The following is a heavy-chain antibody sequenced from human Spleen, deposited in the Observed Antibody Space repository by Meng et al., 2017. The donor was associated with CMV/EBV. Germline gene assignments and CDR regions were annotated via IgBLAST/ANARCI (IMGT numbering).Heavy chain of an antibody. Sequence: SETLSLTCTVSGGSVSSGSYYWSWIRQPPGKGLEWIGYIYYSGSTNYNPSLKSRVTISVDTSKNQFSLKLSSVTAADPAVYYCARDLRVGATPFGFDYWGQGTLVTVSS. J-gene: IGHJ4*02. CDR2: IYYSGST. CDR3: ARDLRVGATPFGFDY. CDR1: GGSVSSGSYY. V-gene: IGHV4-61*01. D-gene: IGHD1-26*01.